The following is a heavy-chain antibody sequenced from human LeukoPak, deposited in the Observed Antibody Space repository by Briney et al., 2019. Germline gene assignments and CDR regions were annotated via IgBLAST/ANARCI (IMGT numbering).Heavy chain of an antibody. CDR3: ARDYYDRFGYGAFDY. CDR2: INPNTGGT. V-gene: IGHV1-2*02. CDR1: GYTFTACY. Sequence: ASVRVSCKASGYTFTACYIHWVRQAPGQGLKWMGCINPNTGGTSYAQKSQGRVTMSRDTSISTAYMELSRLTSDDTAVYYCARDYYDRFGYGAFDYWGQGTLVTVSS. D-gene: IGHD3-22*01. J-gene: IGHJ4*02.